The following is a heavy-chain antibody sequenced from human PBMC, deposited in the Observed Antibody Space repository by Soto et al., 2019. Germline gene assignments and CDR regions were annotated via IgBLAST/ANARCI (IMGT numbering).Heavy chain of an antibody. CDR2: IYFAGTT. Sequence: SETLSLTCSVSGGSITPYYWSWIRQAPGKGLEWIGYIYFAGTTTYNPSLKSRVTMSVDTSENQFSLKLTSVTAADTAVYYCARLGGFYQALDTWGQGTLVTVSS. V-gene: IGHV4-59*08. CDR3: ARLGGFYQALDT. CDR1: GGSITPYY. J-gene: IGHJ5*02. D-gene: IGHD3-22*01.